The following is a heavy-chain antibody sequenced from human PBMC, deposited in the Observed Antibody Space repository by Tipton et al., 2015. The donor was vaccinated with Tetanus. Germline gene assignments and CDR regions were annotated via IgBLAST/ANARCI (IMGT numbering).Heavy chain of an antibody. CDR1: GFTFSSYA. CDR3: ARVGYYGSGSPPG. D-gene: IGHD3-10*01. J-gene: IGHJ4*02. Sequence: SLRLSCAASGFTFSSYAMHWVRQAPGKGLEWVAVISYDGSNKYYADSVKGRFTISRGNSKNTLYLQMNSLRAEDTAVYYCARVGYYGSGSPPGWGQGTLVTVSS. CDR2: ISYDGSNK. V-gene: IGHV3-30-3*01.